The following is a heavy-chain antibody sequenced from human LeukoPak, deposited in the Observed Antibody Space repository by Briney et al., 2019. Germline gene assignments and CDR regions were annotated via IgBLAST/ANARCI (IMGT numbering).Heavy chain of an antibody. CDR3: ARGRGSGSSDY. V-gene: IGHV3-74*01. Sequence: TGGSLRLSCAASGFTFSGYWMRWVRQAPGKGLVWVSRIHSDGNTTTYADSVKGRFTISRDNAKNTLYLQMNSLRAEDTAVYYCARGRGSGSSDYWGQGTLVTVSS. CDR2: IHSDGNTT. CDR1: GFTFSGYW. J-gene: IGHJ4*02. D-gene: IGHD3-10*01.